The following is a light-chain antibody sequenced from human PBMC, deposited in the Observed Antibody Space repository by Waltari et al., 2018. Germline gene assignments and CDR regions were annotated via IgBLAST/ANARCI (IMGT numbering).Light chain of an antibody. CDR1: KHDAGNFNL. CDR2: DAS. CDR3: CSYAGSLTV. V-gene: IGLV2-23*01. J-gene: IGLJ3*02. Sequence: QSALTQPASVPGSPGQSITIPCTRRKHDAGNFNLVSCYQLHPGKVPQLIIYDASERPSGISDRFSGSKSDNTASPTISGLQPEDEADYYCCSYAGSLTVFGGGTRVTVL.